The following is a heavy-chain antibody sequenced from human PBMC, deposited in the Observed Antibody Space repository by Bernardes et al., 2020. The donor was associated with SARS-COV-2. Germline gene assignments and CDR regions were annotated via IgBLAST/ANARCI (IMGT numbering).Heavy chain of an antibody. V-gene: IGHV4-61*02. CDR3: ARESGSPAYYYYYGMDV. J-gene: IGHJ6*02. D-gene: IGHD3-10*01. CDR2: IYTSGST. Sequence: LSLTCTVSGGSISSGSYYWSWIRQPAGKGLEWIGRIYTSGSTNYNPSLKSRVTISVDTSKNQFSLKLSSVTAADTAVYYCARESGSPAYYYYYGMDVWGQGTTVTVSS. CDR1: GGSISSGSYY.